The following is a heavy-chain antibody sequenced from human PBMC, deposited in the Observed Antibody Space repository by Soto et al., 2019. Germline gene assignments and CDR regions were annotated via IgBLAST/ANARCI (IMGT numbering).Heavy chain of an antibody. CDR3: ARSIGSGGVIGGFDY. D-gene: IGHD3-16*02. CDR2: IIPIFDTP. V-gene: IGHV1-69*01. CDR1: GGTFNMYA. J-gene: IGHJ4*02. Sequence: QVQLVQSGAEVRKPGSAVRVSCKASGGTFNMYAMNWVRQAPGQGLEWMAGIIPIFDTPRDSQRFQGRVTITVDESTSTAYMDLTGLRSEDTAIYYCARSIGSGGVIGGFDYWGQGTLVTVAS.